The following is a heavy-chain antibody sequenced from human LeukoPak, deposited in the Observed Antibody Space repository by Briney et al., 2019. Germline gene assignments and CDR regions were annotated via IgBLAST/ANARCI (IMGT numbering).Heavy chain of an antibody. D-gene: IGHD2-21*02. J-gene: IGHJ5*02. V-gene: IGHV1-2*02. CDR2: INPNSGGT. CDR3: AXXTPYCGGDCYST. CDR1: GYTFTGYY. Sequence: GSVKVSCKASGYTFTGYYMHWVRQAPGQGLEWMGWINPNSGGTNYAQKFQGRVTMTRDTSISTAYMELSRLRSDDTAVYYCAXXTPYCGGDCYSTWGQGTLVTVSS.